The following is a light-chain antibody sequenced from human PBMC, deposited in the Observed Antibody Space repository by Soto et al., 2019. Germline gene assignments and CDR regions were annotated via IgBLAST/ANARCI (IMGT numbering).Light chain of an antibody. J-gene: IGKJ1*01. V-gene: IGKV3-15*01. CDR1: QSVGSN. CDR3: QQYNDWHPWT. Sequence: EIVMTQSPATLSVSPGERATLSCRASQSVGSNLAWYQQKRGQAPRLLIYGASTRATGIPARFSGSGSGTEFPLTISSLQSEDFEVYYCQQYNDWHPWTFGQGTKVEFK. CDR2: GAS.